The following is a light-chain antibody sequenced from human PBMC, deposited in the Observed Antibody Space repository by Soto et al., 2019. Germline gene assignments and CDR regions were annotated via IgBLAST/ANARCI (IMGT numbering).Light chain of an antibody. J-gene: IGKJ1*01. CDR2: LGS. Sequence: DIVMTQSPLSLPVTPGEPASISCRSSQTLLHSNGYNYLDWYLQKPGQSPQLLISLGSDRASGVPDRFSGSGSGTDFTLKISRVEAEDVGVYYCMQSLQTPWTFGQGTNVGIK. V-gene: IGKV2-28*01. CDR1: QTLLHSNGYNY. CDR3: MQSLQTPWT.